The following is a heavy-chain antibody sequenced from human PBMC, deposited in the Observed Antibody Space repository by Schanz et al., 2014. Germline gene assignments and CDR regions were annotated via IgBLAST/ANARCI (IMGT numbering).Heavy chain of an antibody. CDR1: GFTFSNYG. V-gene: IGHV3-48*04. D-gene: IGHD2-21*02. CDR3: ARPSDSSWYMDV. CDR2: ISSSSGTI. J-gene: IGHJ6*03. Sequence: VQLVESGGGVVQPGRSLRLSCAASGFTFSNYGMNWVRQAPEKGLEWVSYISSSSGTIYYADSVKGRFTTSRDNGKKSMYLQMNSLRAEDTAVYYCARPSDSSWYMDVWGKGTTVTVS.